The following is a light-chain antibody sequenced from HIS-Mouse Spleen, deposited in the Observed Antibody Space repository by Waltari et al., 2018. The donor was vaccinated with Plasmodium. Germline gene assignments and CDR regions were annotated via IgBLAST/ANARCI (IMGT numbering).Light chain of an antibody. Sequence: SYELTQPPSVSVSPGQTARTTCSGDALPKQSAYWYQQKPGQAPVLVIYKDSERPSGIPERFSGSSSGTTVTLTISGVQAEDEADYYCQSADSSGTYWVFGGGTKLTVL. CDR1: ALPKQS. CDR2: KDS. J-gene: IGLJ3*02. CDR3: QSADSSGTYWV. V-gene: IGLV3-25*03.